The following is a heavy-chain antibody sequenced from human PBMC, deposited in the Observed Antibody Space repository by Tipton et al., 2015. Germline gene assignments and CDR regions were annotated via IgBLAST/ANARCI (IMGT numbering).Heavy chain of an antibody. CDR2: IYHSGST. V-gene: IGHV4-59*01. J-gene: IGHJ4*02. CDR3: ARSSHYYGSGSFDY. D-gene: IGHD3-10*01. Sequence: TLSLTCTVSGGSIGSYYWSWIRQPPGKGLEWIGYIYHSGSTKYNPSLKSRVTISVDTSKNQFSLKLSSVTAADTAVYYCARSSHYYGSGSFDYWGQGTLVTVSS. CDR1: GGSIGSYY.